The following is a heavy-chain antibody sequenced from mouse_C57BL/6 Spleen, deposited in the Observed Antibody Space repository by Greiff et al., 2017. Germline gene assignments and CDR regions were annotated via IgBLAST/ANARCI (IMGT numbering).Heavy chain of an antibody. V-gene: IGHV1-82*01. D-gene: IGHD2-1*01. CDR2: IYPGDGDT. Sequence: QVQLQQSGPELVKPGASVKISCKASGYAFSSSWMNWVKQRPGKGLEWIGRIYPGDGDTNYNGKFKGKATLTADKSSSTAYMQLSSLTSEDSSVYFCARSSVNYVYYFDYWGQGTTLTVSS. CDR1: GYAFSSSW. J-gene: IGHJ2*01. CDR3: ARSSVNYVYYFDY.